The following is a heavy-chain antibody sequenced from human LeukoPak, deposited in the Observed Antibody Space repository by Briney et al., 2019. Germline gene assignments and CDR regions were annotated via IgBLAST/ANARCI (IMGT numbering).Heavy chain of an antibody. D-gene: IGHD3-22*01. J-gene: IGHJ2*01. CDR3: ATTPGGDTTGYYPWYFDL. V-gene: IGHV3-21*01. CDR2: ISSGSIHI. Sequence: GGSLRLSCAASGFTFSTYSMNWVRQAPGKGLEWISSISSGSIHIYYADSVQGRFTISKDNAKSSLYLQMNGLRAEDTAIYYCATTPGGDTTGYYPWYFDLWSRGTLVTVSS. CDR1: GFTFSTYS.